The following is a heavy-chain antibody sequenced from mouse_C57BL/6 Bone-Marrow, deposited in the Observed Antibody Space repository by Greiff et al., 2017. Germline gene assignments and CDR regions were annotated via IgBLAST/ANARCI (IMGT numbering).Heavy chain of an antibody. CDR1: GYTFTSYW. CDR2: IHPTSGST. J-gene: IGHJ3*01. V-gene: IGHV1-64*01. Sequence: QVQLQQPGAELVKPGASVKLSCKASGYTFTSYWMHWVKQRPGQGLEWIGMIHPTSGSTNYNEKFKSKAKLPVDKSSSTAYMQLSSLTSEDSAVYYCATPDGYYVAWFAYWGQGTLVTVSA. D-gene: IGHD2-3*01. CDR3: ATPDGYYVAWFAY.